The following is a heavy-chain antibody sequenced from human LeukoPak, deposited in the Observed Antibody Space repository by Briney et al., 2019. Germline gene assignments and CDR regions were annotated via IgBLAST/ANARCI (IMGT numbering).Heavy chain of an antibody. CDR3: AKELRFSEWTEAYDTDY. J-gene: IGHJ4*02. CDR2: IRYDGSNK. Sequence: GGSLRLSCAASGFTFSSYGMHWVRQAPGKGLEWVAFIRYDGSNKYYADSVKGRFTISRDNSKNTLYLQMNSLRAEDTAVYYCAKELRFSEWTEAYDTDYWGQGTLVTVSS. CDR1: GFTFSSYG. D-gene: IGHD3-3*01. V-gene: IGHV3-30*02.